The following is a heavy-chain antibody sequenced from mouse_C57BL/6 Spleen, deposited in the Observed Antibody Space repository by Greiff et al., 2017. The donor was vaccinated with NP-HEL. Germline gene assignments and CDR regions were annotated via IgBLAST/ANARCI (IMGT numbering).Heavy chain of an antibody. V-gene: IGHV1-54*01. Sequence: QVQLQQSGAELVRPGTSVKVSCKASGYAFTNYLIEWVKQRPGQGLEWIGVINPGSGGTNYNEKFKGKATLTADKSSSTAYMQLSSLTSEDSAVYFCARSYYDGFAYWGQGTLVTVSA. CDR1: GYAFTNYL. J-gene: IGHJ3*01. D-gene: IGHD2-4*01. CDR3: ARSYYDGFAY. CDR2: INPGSGGT.